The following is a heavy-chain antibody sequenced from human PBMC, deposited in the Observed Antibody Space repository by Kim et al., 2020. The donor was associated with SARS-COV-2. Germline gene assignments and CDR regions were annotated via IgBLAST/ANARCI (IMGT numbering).Heavy chain of an antibody. V-gene: IGHV1-69*01. D-gene: IGHD3-10*01. Sequence: ANYAQKCQGRVTITADESTSTAYMELSSLRSEDTAVYYCARDPLRGVFDYWGQGTLVTVSS. CDR3: ARDPLRGVFDY. J-gene: IGHJ4*02. CDR2: A.